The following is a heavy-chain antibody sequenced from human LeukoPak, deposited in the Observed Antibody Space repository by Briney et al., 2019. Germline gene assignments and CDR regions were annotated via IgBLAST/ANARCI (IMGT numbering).Heavy chain of an antibody. J-gene: IGHJ4*02. D-gene: IGHD6-6*01. Sequence: PGGSLRLSCAASGFSFSSSWMHWVRQGPGKGLVWVSRIKSDGTNAYYADSVKGRFTISRDNAKNSLYLQMNSLRAEDTAVYYCARDFGIAARFPFFDYWGQGTLVTVSS. CDR1: GFSFSSSW. CDR3: ARDFGIAARFPFFDY. V-gene: IGHV3-74*01. CDR2: IKSDGTNA.